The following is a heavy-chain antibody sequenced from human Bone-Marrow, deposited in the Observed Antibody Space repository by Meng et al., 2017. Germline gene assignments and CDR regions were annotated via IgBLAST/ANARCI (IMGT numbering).Heavy chain of an antibody. CDR3: ARDRSSSWYFHYYYGMDV. Sequence: GESLKISCAASGFTFSSYAMHWVRQAPGKGLEWVAVISYDGSNKYYADSVKGRFTISRDNSKNTLYLQMNSLRAEDTAVYYCARDRSSSWYFHYYYGMDVWGQGTTVT. CDR2: ISYDGSNK. D-gene: IGHD6-13*01. CDR1: GFTFSSYA. V-gene: IGHV3-30*01. J-gene: IGHJ6*01.